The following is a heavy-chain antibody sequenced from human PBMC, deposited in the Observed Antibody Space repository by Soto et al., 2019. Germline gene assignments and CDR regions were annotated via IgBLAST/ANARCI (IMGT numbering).Heavy chain of an antibody. CDR2: IIPRSGTS. J-gene: IGHJ6*02. V-gene: IGHV1-69*12. CDR3: AREGLVVVPKTVNSDDDCYDMDV. CDR1: GDTFSTYT. D-gene: IGHD2-2*01. Sequence: QVQLVQSGAEVMKPGSSVKVSCKASGDTFSTYTITWMRQAPGQGLEWMGGIIPRSGTSNYAQKFQGRVTITADESTSTAYVELSRLSSEDTAVYYCAREGLVVVPKTVNSDDDCYDMDVCGQETTVTVS.